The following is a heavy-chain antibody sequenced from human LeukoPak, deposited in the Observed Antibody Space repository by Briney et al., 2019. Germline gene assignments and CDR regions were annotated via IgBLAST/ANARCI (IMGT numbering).Heavy chain of an antibody. CDR3: ARDREDYDSSGYPY. Sequence: GASVKVSCKASGYTFTSYGISWVRQAPGQGLEWMGWISAYNGNTNYAQKLQGRVTMTTDTSTSTAYMELRSLRSDDTAVYYCARDREDYDSSGYPYWGQGTLVTVSS. CDR2: ISAYNGNT. CDR1: GYTFTSYG. V-gene: IGHV1-18*01. J-gene: IGHJ4*02. D-gene: IGHD3-22*01.